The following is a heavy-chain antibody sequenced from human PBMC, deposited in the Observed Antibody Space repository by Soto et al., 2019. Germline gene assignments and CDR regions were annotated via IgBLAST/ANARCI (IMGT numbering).Heavy chain of an antibody. Sequence: QVQLVESGGGVVQPGRSLRLSCAASGFTFSRYAMHWVRQAPGKGLEWVAVISYDGNNKYYADSVKGRFTMSRDNSKNTLYLQMNTLRAEDTAVYYCVRDKYGVTSAYGMDAWGQGTTVTVSS. CDR1: GFTFSRYA. CDR2: ISYDGNNK. J-gene: IGHJ6*02. CDR3: VRDKYGVTSAYGMDA. V-gene: IGHV3-30-3*01. D-gene: IGHD2-21*02.